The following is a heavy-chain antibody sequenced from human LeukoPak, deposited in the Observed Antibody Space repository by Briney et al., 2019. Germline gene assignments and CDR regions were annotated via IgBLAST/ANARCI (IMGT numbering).Heavy chain of an antibody. V-gene: IGHV3-53*01. CDR2: IYSSGST. J-gene: IGHJ3*02. CDR1: GFTATTNY. CDR3: ARDHINVNAFDI. D-gene: IGHD3-16*02. Sequence: GGSLRLSCAGSGFTATTNYMSWVRQAPGKGLEWVSVIYSSGSTSYADSVKGRFTISRDSSKNTVYLQMNSLRAEDTAVNYCARDHINVNAFDIWGQGTMVTVSS.